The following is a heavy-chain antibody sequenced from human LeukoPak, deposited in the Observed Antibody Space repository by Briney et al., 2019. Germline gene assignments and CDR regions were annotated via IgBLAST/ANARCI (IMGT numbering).Heavy chain of an antibody. J-gene: IGHJ4*02. Sequence: KPSETLSLTCTVSGGSISSSSYYWGWIRQPPGKGLECIGSMYYSGSTYYDPPLKSRVTISVDTSKNQFSLNLRSVTAADTAVYYCVRLNGGYYEAIFDYWGQGTLVTVSS. CDR3: VRLNGGYYEAIFDY. CDR2: MYYSGST. V-gene: IGHV4-39*01. D-gene: IGHD3-22*01. CDR1: GGSISSSSYY.